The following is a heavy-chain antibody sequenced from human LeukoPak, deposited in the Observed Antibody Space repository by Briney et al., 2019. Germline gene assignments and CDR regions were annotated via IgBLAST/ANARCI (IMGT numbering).Heavy chain of an antibody. CDR3: ATGPRHNDY. D-gene: IGHD2-21*01. CDR2: IWYDDTNK. CDR1: GFTFSDYG. J-gene: IGHJ4*02. V-gene: IGHV3-33*01. Sequence: GGSLRLSCTASGFTFSDYGMHWVRQPPGKGLEWVAIIWYDDTNKNYADSVKGRFTISRDNSKNTLSLQMNSLRAEDTAVYYCATGPRHNDYWGQGTLVTVSS.